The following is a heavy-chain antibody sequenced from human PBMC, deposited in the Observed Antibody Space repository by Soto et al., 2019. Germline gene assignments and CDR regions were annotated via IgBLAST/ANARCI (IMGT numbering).Heavy chain of an antibody. CDR1: GFTFNSHW. V-gene: IGHV3-74*01. CDR3: ARGTSAWRNALDI. Sequence: EVQLVESGGGLVQPGGSLRLSCAASGFTFNSHWMHWVRQAPGKGLVWVSRISGDGSSTAYADSVKGRFTISRDSADNSLYLQMNSLRAEDTAVYYCARGTSAWRNALDIWGQGTMVTVSS. J-gene: IGHJ3*02. D-gene: IGHD6-19*01. CDR2: ISGDGSST.